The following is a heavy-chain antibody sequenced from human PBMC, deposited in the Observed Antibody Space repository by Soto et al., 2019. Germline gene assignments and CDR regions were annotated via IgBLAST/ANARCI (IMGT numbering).Heavy chain of an antibody. Sequence: GVSVKVSCKASGYTFTSYCISWVLQAPGQGLEWMGWISAYNGNTNYAQKLQGRVTMTTDTSTSTAYMELRSLRSDDTAVYYCARAAAGTRSGMDVWGQGTTVTVSS. D-gene: IGHD6-13*01. J-gene: IGHJ6*02. V-gene: IGHV1-18*01. CDR3: ARAAAGTRSGMDV. CDR2: ISAYNGNT. CDR1: GYTFTSYC.